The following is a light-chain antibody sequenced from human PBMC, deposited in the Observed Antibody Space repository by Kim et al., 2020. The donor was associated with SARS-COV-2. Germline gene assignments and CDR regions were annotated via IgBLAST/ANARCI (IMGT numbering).Light chain of an antibody. CDR2: DTP. J-gene: IGKJ5*01. Sequence: EVVMTQSPPSLSVSPGDRATLSCRASQSVTNSLAWYQQKPGQAPRLLIYDTPVRATGIPARFSGSGSGTRFTLTISIVQSEDSAVYFCQQYNNWPPFTFGQGTRLEIK. CDR1: QSVTNS. CDR3: QQYNNWPPFT. V-gene: IGKV3D-15*03.